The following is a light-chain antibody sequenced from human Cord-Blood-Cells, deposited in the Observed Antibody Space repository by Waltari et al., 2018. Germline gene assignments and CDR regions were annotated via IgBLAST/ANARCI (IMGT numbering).Light chain of an antibody. CDR1: QRVSSN. Sequence: EIVMTQSPATLSVSPGGRATLSCRARQRVSSNLAWYQQKPGQAPRPLINGASTRATGIPARFSGSGSGTEVTLTISSLQSEDYAVYYCQQYNNWSPRTFGQGTKLEIK. V-gene: IGKV3-15*01. CDR3: QQYNNWSPRT. J-gene: IGKJ2*01. CDR2: GAS.